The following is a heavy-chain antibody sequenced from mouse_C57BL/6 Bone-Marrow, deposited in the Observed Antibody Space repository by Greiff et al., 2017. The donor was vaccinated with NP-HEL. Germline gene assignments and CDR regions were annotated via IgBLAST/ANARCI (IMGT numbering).Heavy chain of an antibody. CDR3: ARSPFLLYFDY. J-gene: IGHJ2*01. V-gene: IGHV1-52*01. Sequence: QVQLQQPGAELVRPGSSVKLSCKASGYTFTSYWMHWVKQRPIQGLEWSGNIDPSDSETHYNQKFKDKATLTVDKSSSTAYMQLSSLTSEDSAVYYCARSPFLLYFDYWGQGTTLTVSS. CDR1: GYTFTSYW. CDR2: IDPSDSET.